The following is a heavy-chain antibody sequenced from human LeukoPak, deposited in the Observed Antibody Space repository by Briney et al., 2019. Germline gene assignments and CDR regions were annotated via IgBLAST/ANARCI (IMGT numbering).Heavy chain of an antibody. J-gene: IGHJ4*02. CDR3: AKDDVPSNWGALGLFDY. V-gene: IGHV3-21*04. Sequence: GGSLRLSCAASGFTFSSYSMTWVRQAPGKGLEWVSSISSSSSYIYYADSVKGRFTISRDNSKKTLYLQMNSLRAEDTAVYYCAKDDVPSNWGALGLFDYWGQGTLVTVSS. D-gene: IGHD7-27*01. CDR1: GFTFSSYS. CDR2: ISSSSSYI.